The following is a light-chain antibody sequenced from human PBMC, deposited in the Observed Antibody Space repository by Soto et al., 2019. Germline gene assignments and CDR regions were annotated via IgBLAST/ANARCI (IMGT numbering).Light chain of an antibody. CDR3: GTCDSSLSAVV. J-gene: IGLJ2*01. V-gene: IGLV1-51*01. CDR2: DNN. CDR1: SSNIGNNY. Sequence: QSVLTQAPSVSAAPGQKVTISCSGSSSNIGNNYVSWYQQLPGTAPKLLIYDNNKRSSGIPDRFSGSKSGTSATLGITGLQTGDEADYYCGTCDSSLSAVVFGGGTKLIVL.